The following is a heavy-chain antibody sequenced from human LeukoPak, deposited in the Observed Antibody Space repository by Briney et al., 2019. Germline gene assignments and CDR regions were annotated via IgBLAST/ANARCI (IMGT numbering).Heavy chain of an antibody. CDR2: LNGYGNSA. Sequence: GGSLRLSCAASGFSFSTYWMHWVRQAPGKGLVCVSRLNGYGNSANYADSVEGRFTISRDNTQNTLYLQMNSLRAEDSAVYFCAKVMMAGDPAGISIFDYWGQGALVTVSS. D-gene: IGHD3-16*01. J-gene: IGHJ4*02. CDR1: GFSFSTYW. V-gene: IGHV3-74*01. CDR3: AKVMMAGDPAGISIFDY.